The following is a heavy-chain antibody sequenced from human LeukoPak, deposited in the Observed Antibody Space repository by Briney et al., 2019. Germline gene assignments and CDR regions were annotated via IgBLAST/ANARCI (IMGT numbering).Heavy chain of an antibody. CDR2: ITSSGDRT. CDR3: AKGALYGSGSYYTAFDI. D-gene: IGHD3-10*01. CDR1: GFTFGSYA. Sequence: PGGSLRLSCAASGFTFGSYAMTWVRQAPEQGLEWVSTITSSGDRTFYVDSVKGRFTISRDNSKNTLYLQVNSLRAGDTALYYCAKGALYGSGSYYTAFDIWGQGTMVTVSS. J-gene: IGHJ3*02. V-gene: IGHV3-23*01.